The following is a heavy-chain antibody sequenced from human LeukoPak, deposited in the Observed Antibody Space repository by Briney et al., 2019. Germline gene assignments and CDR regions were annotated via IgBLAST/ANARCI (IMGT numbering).Heavy chain of an antibody. V-gene: IGHV1-18*04. CDR1: GYTFTSYG. CDR2: ISAYNGNT. D-gene: IGHD6-13*01. Sequence: GALVKVSCKASGYTFTSYGISWVRQAPGQGLEWMGWISAYNGNTNYAQKLQGRVTMTTDTSTSTAYMELRSLRSDDTAVYYCARDGVGIAAAGSYFDYWGQGTLVTVSS. J-gene: IGHJ4*02. CDR3: ARDGVGIAAAGSYFDY.